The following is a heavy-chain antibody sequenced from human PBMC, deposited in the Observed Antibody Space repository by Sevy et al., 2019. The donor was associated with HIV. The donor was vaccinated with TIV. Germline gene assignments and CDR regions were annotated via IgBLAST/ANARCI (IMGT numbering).Heavy chain of an antibody. J-gene: IGHJ5*02. Sequence: SETLSLTCTVSGPSLTTSYWTWIRQPAGKGPEWIGRLSSTGKPNSNPSLRSQVTLSRDMSKNQFFLRLTSVTAADTAIYYCARLRNSWFDPWGQGTLVTVSS. V-gene: IGHV4-4*07. D-gene: IGHD1-26*01. CDR3: ARLRNSWFDP. CDR2: LSSTGKP. CDR1: GPSLTTSY.